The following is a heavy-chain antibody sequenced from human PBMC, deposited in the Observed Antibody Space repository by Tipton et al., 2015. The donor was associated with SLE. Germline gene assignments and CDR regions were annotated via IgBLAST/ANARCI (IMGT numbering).Heavy chain of an antibody. CDR3: AREGGEGYFDY. D-gene: IGHD2-15*01. CDR2: IYSGGGT. Sequence: SLRLSCAASGFTVSSNYMTWVRQAPGKGLEWVSVIYSGGGTKYADSVKGRFTISRENGQNSLYLQINSLRPGDTAVYYCAREGGEGYFDYWGQGTLVTVSS. CDR1: GFTVSSNY. V-gene: IGHV3-53*01. J-gene: IGHJ4*02.